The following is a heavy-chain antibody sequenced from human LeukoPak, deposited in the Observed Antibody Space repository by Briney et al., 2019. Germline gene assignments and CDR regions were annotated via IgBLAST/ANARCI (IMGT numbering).Heavy chain of an antibody. Sequence: SETLSLTCTVSGGSMSNSNYYWGWIRQPPGKGLEWIGSISYSGITYYDPSLESRVTISVDTSKTHFSLRLSSVTAADTAVYYCARQKGATHNWFDPWGQGTLVTVSS. CDR2: ISYSGIT. V-gene: IGHV4-39*01. CDR1: GGSMSNSNYY. D-gene: IGHD1-26*01. J-gene: IGHJ5*02. CDR3: ARQKGATHNWFDP.